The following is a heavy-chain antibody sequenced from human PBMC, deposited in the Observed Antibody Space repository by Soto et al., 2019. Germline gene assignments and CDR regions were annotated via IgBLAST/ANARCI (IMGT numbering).Heavy chain of an antibody. J-gene: IGHJ4*02. CDR1: GFTFSKYA. V-gene: IGHV3-30*18. CDR2: VSFDGNNR. D-gene: IGHD3-22*01. Sequence: PGGSLRLSCAASGFTFSKYAMYWVRQAPGRGPEWVAVVSFDGNNRFHADSVRGRFTISRDNSKSTLFLQMDSLRVEDTAVYYCVKSFFYDSSGYHYQLSDHWGQGA. CDR3: VKSFFYDSSGYHYQLSDH.